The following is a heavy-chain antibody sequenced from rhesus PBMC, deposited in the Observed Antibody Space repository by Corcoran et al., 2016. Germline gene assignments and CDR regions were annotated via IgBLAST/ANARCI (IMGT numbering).Heavy chain of an antibody. CDR1: GFTFSNSW. CDR2: ISGSGGST. D-gene: IGHD2-21*01. Sequence: VQLVESGAGLVQPGGSLRLSCAASGFTFSNSWMSWVRQAPGKGLEWVGRISGSGGSTDYNPSLKSRVTISTDTSKNQFSLKLSSVTAADTAVYYCASATVLVVVAIWGQGLRVTVSS. J-gene: IGHJ3*01. CDR3: ASATVLVVVAI. V-gene: IGHV4-160*01.